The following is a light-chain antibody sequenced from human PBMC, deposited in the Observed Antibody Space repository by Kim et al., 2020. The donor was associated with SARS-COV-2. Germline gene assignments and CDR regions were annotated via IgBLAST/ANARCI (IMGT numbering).Light chain of an antibody. V-gene: IGKV1-33*01. CDR2: DAS. CDR3: QQYDYPPLT. CDR1: QDINKF. J-gene: IGKJ4*01. Sequence: ASVRDRVTITCQASQDINKFLNWYQQKPGKAPKLLIYDASNLETGVPSRFSGSGSGTDFALTISSLQPEDVGTYYCQQYDYPPLTFGGGTKLDIQ.